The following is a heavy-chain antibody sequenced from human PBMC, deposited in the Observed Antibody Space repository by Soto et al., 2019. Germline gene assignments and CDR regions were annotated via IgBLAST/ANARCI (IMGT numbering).Heavy chain of an antibody. J-gene: IGHJ4*02. CDR1: GYTFTSNG. CDR2: ISAYNGNT. Sequence: GASVKVSCKASGYTFTSNGISWVRQAPGQGLEWMGWISAYNGNTNYAQKLQGRVTMTTDTSTSTAYMELRSLRSDDTAVYYCASFVVVPAAPETYDYWGQGTLVTVSS. D-gene: IGHD2-2*01. V-gene: IGHV1-18*01. CDR3: ASFVVVPAAPETYDY.